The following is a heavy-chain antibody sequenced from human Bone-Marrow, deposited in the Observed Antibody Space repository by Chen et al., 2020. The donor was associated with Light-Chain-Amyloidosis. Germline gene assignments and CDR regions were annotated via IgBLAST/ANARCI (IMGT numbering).Heavy chain of an antibody. D-gene: IGHD5-12*01. V-gene: IGHV5-51*01. CDR3: ARRRDGYNFDY. CDR1: GYTYPNYW. CDR2: IYPDDSDA. Sequence: EVQLEQSGPEVKKPGEYLKISLKGSGYTYPNYWIGWVRQMPGKGLEWMGVIYPDDSDARYSPSFEGQVTISADKSITTAYLQWRSLKASDTAMYYCARRRDGYNFDYWGQGTLVTVSS. J-gene: IGHJ4*02.